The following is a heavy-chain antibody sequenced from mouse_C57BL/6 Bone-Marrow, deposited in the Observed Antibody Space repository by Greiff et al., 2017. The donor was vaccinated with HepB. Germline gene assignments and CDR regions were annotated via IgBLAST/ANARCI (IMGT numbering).Heavy chain of an antibody. V-gene: IGHV5-12*01. Sequence: EVQVVESGGGLVQPGGSLKLSCAASGFTFSDYYMYWVRQTPEKRLEWVAYISNGGGSTYYPDTVKGRFTISRDNAKNTLYLQMSRLKSEDTAMYYCARLTVVATDWYFDVWGTGTTVTVSS. D-gene: IGHD1-1*01. CDR3: ARLTVVATDWYFDV. CDR1: GFTFSDYY. CDR2: ISNGGGST. J-gene: IGHJ1*03.